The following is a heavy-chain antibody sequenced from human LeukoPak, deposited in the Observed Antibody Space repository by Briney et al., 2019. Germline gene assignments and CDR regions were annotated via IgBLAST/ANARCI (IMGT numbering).Heavy chain of an antibody. CDR1: GVSVTSGNYY. Sequence: SETLSLTCTVSGVSVTSGNYYWSWIRQPPGKGLEWIGYIYYSGNTNYNPSLKSRVTISVDTSKNQVSLKLSSVTAADTAVCYCARDWDMLARYFDLWGRGTLVTVSS. CDR2: IYYSGNT. V-gene: IGHV4-61*01. CDR3: ARDWDMLARYFDL. D-gene: IGHD2-15*01. J-gene: IGHJ2*01.